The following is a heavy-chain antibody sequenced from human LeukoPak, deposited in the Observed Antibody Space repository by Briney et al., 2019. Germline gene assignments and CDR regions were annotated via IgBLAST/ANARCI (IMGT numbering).Heavy chain of an antibody. CDR1: GGSISSYY. J-gene: IGHJ4*02. CDR2: IYTSGST. Sequence: SETLSLTCTVSGGSISSYYWSWIRQPAGKGLEWIGRIYTSGSTNYNPSLKSRVTMSVDTSKNQFSLKLSSVTAADTAVYYCARDQGDFWSGYPYYYFDYWGQGTLVTVSS. CDR3: ARDQGDFWSGYPYYYFDY. D-gene: IGHD3-3*01. V-gene: IGHV4-4*07.